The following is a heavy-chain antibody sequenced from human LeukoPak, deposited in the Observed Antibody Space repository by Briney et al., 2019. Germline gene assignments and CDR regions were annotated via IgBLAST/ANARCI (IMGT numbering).Heavy chain of an antibody. CDR3: ARREQTDV. CDR1: GFTFITYA. CDR2: ISSSGNYI. J-gene: IGHJ6*04. D-gene: IGHD1-26*01. V-gene: IGHV3-21*01. Sequence: GGSLRLSCAASGFTFITYAMSWVRQAPGKGLEWVSSISSSGNYIYYADSMKGRFTISRDNAKNSLYLLMNSLRADDTAVYYCARREQTDVWGKGTTVTVSS.